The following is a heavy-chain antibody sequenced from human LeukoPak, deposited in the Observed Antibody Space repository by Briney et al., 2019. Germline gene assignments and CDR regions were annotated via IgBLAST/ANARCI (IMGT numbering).Heavy chain of an antibody. Sequence: RASVKVCCKASVGTFSSYDISWVRQAPGQGLEWMGEITPIFGTANYAHKFQGRVTITADESTSTAYMELSSMRYEDTAVYYCARSEWELTLDYWGQGTLLTVSS. CDR1: VGTFSSYD. CDR3: ARSEWELTLDY. V-gene: IGHV1-69*13. D-gene: IGHD1-26*01. CDR2: ITPIFGTA. J-gene: IGHJ4*02.